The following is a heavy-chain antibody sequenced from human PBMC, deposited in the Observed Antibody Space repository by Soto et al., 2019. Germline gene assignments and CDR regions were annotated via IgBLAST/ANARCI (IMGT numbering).Heavy chain of an antibody. CDR1: GGSVSSGSYY. D-gene: IGHD3-3*01. V-gene: IGHV4-61*01. CDR3: ARGPSYDFWSGYYDY. J-gene: IGHJ4*02. CDR2: IYYSGST. Sequence: SETLSLTCTVSGGSVSSGSYYWSWIRQPPGKGLEWIGYIYYSGSTNYNPSLKSRVTISVDTSENQFSLKLSSVTAADTAVYYCARGPSYDFWSGYYDYWGQGTLVTVSS.